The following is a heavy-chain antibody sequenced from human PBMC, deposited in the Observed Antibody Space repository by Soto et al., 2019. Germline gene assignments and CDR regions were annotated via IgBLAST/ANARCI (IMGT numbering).Heavy chain of an antibody. CDR2: LSDDGSIK. D-gene: IGHD6-19*01. V-gene: IGHV3-30*18. CDR3: AKPRGMYSRGWYGGFDS. Sequence: LRLSCAASGFRFSDDVMQWVRQAPCKWLKSGAVLSDDGSIKYYADSVKGRFTISRDKSKNTLYLQKNSLRAEDTAVYYCAKPRGMYSRGWYGGFDSWGQGTLVTVSS. CDR1: GFRFSDDV. J-gene: IGHJ4*02.